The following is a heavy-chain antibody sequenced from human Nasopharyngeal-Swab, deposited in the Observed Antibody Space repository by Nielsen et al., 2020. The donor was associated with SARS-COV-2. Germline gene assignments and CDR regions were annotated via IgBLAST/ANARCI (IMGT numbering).Heavy chain of an antibody. CDR2: ISWNSGSI. CDR1: GFPFDDYA. J-gene: IGHJ5*02. CDR3: AKGKEAIVVVPGILNWFDP. D-gene: IGHD2-2*01. V-gene: IGHV3-9*01. Sequence: LSLTCAASGFPFDDYAMHWVRQAPGKGLEWVSGISWNSGSIGYADSVKGRFTISRDNAKNSLYLQMNSLRAEDTALYYCAKGKEAIVVVPGILNWFDPWGQGTLVTVSS.